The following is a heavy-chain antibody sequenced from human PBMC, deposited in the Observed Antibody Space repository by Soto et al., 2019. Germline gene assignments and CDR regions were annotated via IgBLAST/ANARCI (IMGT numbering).Heavy chain of an antibody. CDR1: GVTFSSYS. V-gene: IGHV3-48*01. J-gene: IGHJ4*02. CDR3: ASQSSEWLLFAS. D-gene: IGHD5-12*01. Sequence: GGSLRLSCAASGVTFSSYSMNWVRQAPGKGLEWVSYISSSSSTIYYADSVKGRFTISRDNAKNSLYLQMNSLRAEDTAVYYCASQSSEWLLFASWGQGTLVTVSS. CDR2: ISSSSSTI.